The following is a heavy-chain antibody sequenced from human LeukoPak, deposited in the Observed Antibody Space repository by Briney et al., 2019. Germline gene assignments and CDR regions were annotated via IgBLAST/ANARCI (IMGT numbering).Heavy chain of an antibody. J-gene: IGHJ5*02. V-gene: IGHV3-9*01. CDR3: AKDNAYYYDSSGLYENWFDP. Sequence: GGSLRLSCAASGFTFDDYAMHWVRQAPGKGLEWVSGISWNSGSIGYADSVKGRFTISRDNAKNSLYLQMNSLRAEDTALYYCAKDNAYYYDSSGLYENWFDPWGQGTLVTVSS. CDR2: ISWNSGSI. D-gene: IGHD3-22*01. CDR1: GFTFDDYA.